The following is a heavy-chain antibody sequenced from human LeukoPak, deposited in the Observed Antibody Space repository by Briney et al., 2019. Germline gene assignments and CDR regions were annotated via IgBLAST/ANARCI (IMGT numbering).Heavy chain of an antibody. CDR3: ARESIVGDIRGNDY. J-gene: IGHJ4*02. D-gene: IGHD1-26*01. V-gene: IGHV1-69*06. Sequence: ASVKVSCKASGGTFSSYAISWVRQAPGQGLEWMGGIIPIFGTANYAQKFRGRVTITADKSTRTAYMELSSLRSDDTAVYYCARESIVGDIRGNDYWGQGTLVTVSA. CDR2: IIPIFGTA. CDR1: GGTFSSYA.